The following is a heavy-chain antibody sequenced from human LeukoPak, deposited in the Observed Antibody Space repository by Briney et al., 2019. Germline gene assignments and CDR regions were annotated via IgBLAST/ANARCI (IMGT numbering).Heavy chain of an antibody. CDR3: ARAGDWLEPPAY. J-gene: IGHJ4*02. CDR2: IYYSGST. CDR1: GGSISSYY. D-gene: IGHD3/OR15-3a*01. V-gene: IGHV4-59*01. Sequence: PSETLSLTCTVSGGSISSYYWSWIRQPPGKGLEWIGYIYYSGSTNYNPSLKSRVTISVDTSKNQFSLKLSSVTASDAAVYFCARAGDWLEPPAYWGQGTLVTVSS.